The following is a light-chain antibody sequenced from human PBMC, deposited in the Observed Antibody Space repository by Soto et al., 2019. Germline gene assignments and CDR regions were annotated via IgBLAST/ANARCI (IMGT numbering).Light chain of an antibody. CDR2: GAS. CDR3: QQSYSRPYT. V-gene: IGKV1-39*01. J-gene: IGKJ2*01. CDR1: QSITIY. Sequence: IQMTQSPSSLSASVGDRVTVTCRASQSITIYLNWYQQKPGKAPTLLIYGASSLQSGVPSRFSGGGSRTDFTLTISSLQPEDFANYYCQQSYSRPYTFGQGTKLEIK.